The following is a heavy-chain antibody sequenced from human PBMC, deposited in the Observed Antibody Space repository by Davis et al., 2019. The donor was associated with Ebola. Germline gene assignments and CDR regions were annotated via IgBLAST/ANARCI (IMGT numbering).Heavy chain of an antibody. CDR1: GGSISSRSYY. D-gene: IGHD3-22*01. Sequence: MPSETLSLTCTVSGGSISSRSYYWGWIRQTPGKGLEWIGSIYYSGSSDYNPSLKSRVTISVDTSKSQFSLKLNSVTGADTAVYYCGRHSHNSGFDYWGQGPLVTVSS. CDR3: GRHSHNSGFDY. V-gene: IGHV4-39*01. J-gene: IGHJ4*02. CDR2: IYYSGSS.